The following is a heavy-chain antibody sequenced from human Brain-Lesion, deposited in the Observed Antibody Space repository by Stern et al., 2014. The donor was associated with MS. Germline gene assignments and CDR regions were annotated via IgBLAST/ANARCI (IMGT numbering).Heavy chain of an antibody. CDR2: INPNTGGT. J-gene: IGHJ6*02. V-gene: IGHV1-2*02. CDR1: GYIFTGYY. D-gene: IGHD3-3*01. Sequence: QVQLVQSGAEVKKPGASVKVSCKTSGYIFTGYYIHWVRQAPGKGLEWMAWINPNTGGTKYAQTVQGRITMSRDTSISTAYVELSSLTSDDTAVYYCARDQRGITIFGVVTDYYYLGMDVWGQGTTVTVSS. CDR3: ARDQRGITIFGVVTDYYYLGMDV.